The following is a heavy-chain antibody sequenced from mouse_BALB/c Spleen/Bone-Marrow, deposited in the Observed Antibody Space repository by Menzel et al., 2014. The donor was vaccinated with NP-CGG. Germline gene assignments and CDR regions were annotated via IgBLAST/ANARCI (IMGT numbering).Heavy chain of an antibody. CDR3: ARELLAY. V-gene: IGHV5-17*02. CDR1: GFTFSSFG. Sequence: EVMLVESGGGLVQPGGSRKLSCAASGFTFSSFGMHWVRQAPEEGLEWVAYISSGSSTIYYADTVKGRFTISRDNPKNTLFLQMTSLRSEDTAMYYCARELLAYWGQGTLVTVSA. J-gene: IGHJ3*01. D-gene: IGHD2-12*01. CDR2: ISSGSSTI.